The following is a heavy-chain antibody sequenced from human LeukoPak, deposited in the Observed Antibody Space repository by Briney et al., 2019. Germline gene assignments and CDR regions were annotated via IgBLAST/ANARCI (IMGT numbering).Heavy chain of an antibody. CDR1: GDSISSYY. Sequence: SETLSLTCTVSGDSISSYYWSWIRQPPGKGLEWIGFIYYSGSTNHNPSLRSRVSISVDTSKNQFSLKLSSVTAADTAVYYRARHLGEVYYFDYWGQGTLVTVSS. J-gene: IGHJ4*02. V-gene: IGHV4-59*08. CDR3: ARHLGEVYYFDY. CDR2: IYYSGST. D-gene: IGHD3-16*01.